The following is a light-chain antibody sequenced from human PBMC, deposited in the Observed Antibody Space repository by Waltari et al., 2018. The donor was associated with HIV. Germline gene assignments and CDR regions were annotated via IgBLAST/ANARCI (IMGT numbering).Light chain of an antibody. CDR3: AAWDDSLSGYV. V-gene: IGLV1-47*01. CDR2: RNN. Sequence: QSVLTQPPSASGTPGQRVTISCSGSSSNIGRHYGYWYQQPPGTAPKLLIYRNNQRPSGVPDRFSGSKSGTSASLAISGLRSEDEADYYCAAWDDSLSGYVFGTGTKVTVL. CDR1: SSNIGRHY. J-gene: IGLJ1*01.